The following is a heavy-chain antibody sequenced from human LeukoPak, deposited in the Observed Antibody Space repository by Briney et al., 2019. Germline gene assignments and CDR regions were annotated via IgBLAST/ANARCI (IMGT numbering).Heavy chain of an antibody. CDR2: ISAYNGNT. Sequence: ASVKVSCKASGYTFTSYGISWVRQAPGQGLEGMGWISAYNGNTNYAQKLQGRVTMTTDTSTSTAYMELRSLRSDDTAVYYCARILYGDYLFDYWGQGTLVTVSS. D-gene: IGHD4-17*01. CDR1: GYTFTSYG. CDR3: ARILYGDYLFDY. V-gene: IGHV1-18*04. J-gene: IGHJ4*02.